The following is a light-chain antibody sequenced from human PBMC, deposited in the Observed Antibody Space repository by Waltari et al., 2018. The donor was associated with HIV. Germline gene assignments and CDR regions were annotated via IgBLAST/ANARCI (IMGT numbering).Light chain of an antibody. Sequence: QSVLTQPPSVSGAPGQRVTLSCTGSNSNIGAGYGVHWYQHLPGAAPTRLIYDISSRPAGVPDRCSGSKSGTSASLAITGLQVEDEGDYFCQSYDSSLNVIFGGGTKLTVL. V-gene: IGLV1-40*01. J-gene: IGLJ2*01. CDR3: QSYDSSLNVI. CDR1: NSNIGAGYG. CDR2: DIS.